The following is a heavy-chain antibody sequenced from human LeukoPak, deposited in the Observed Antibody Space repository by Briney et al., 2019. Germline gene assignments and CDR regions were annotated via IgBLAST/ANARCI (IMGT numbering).Heavy chain of an antibody. D-gene: IGHD3-10*01. CDR3: ARGSWGSYFDY. CDR1: GFTFGSYW. J-gene: IGHJ4*02. Sequence: PGGSLRLSCAASGFTFGSYWMHWVCQAPGKGLVWVSRINSDGSSTSYADSVKGRFTISRDNAKNTLYLQMNSLRAEDTAVYYCARGSWGSYFDYWGQGTLVTVSS. CDR2: INSDGSST. V-gene: IGHV3-74*01.